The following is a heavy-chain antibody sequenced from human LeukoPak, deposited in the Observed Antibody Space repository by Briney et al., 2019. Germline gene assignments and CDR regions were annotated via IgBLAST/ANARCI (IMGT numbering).Heavy chain of an antibody. D-gene: IGHD1-14*01. CDR3: ARDLNPQSIGMRAFDI. CDR1: GYTFTNFY. V-gene: IGHV1-46*01. J-gene: IGHJ3*02. CDR2: INPTTGST. Sequence: GASVKVSCKASGYTFTNFYLHWVRQAPGQGLGWMGIINPTTGSTTYAQKLRGRVTMTRDMSTSTVYMELSSLRSEDTAVYFCARDLNPQSIGMRAFDIWGQGTMVTASS.